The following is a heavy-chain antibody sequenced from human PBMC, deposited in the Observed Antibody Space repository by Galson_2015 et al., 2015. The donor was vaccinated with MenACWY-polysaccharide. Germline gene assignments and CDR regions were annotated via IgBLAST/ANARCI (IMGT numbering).Heavy chain of an antibody. Sequence: SLRLSCAVSGFIFSDYAIHWVRQAPGKGLEWLAVISYDGSNKYYLESVKGRFTISRDNSKDMVYLHMNRLRGEDTAVYFCAKDRPLRGLSVFYYGMDVWGRGTTVIVSS. CDR3: AKDRPLRGLSVFYYGMDV. CDR2: ISYDGSNK. CDR1: GFIFSDYA. D-gene: IGHD3-10*01. V-gene: IGHV3-30*18. J-gene: IGHJ6*02.